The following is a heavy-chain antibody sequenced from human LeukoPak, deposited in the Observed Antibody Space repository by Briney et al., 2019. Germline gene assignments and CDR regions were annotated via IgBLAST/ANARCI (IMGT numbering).Heavy chain of an antibody. J-gene: IGHJ4*02. CDR3: AKEPREWELPDY. CDR2: IRYDGSNK. V-gene: IGHV3-30*02. D-gene: IGHD1-26*01. Sequence: GGSLRLSCAASGFTFSSYGMHWVRQAPGKGLEGVAFIRYDGSNKYYADSVKGRFTISRDNSRTTLYLQMNSLRVEDTAVYYCAKEPREWELPDYWGQGTLVTVSS. CDR1: GFTFSSYG.